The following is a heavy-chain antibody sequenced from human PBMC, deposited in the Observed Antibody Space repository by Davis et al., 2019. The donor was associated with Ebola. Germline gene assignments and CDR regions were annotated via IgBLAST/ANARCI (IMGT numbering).Heavy chain of an antibody. CDR1: GFTFNYAW. CDR2: IKSKTDGGTT. CDR3: TALSGYQIDY. J-gene: IGHJ4*02. D-gene: IGHD3-3*01. Sequence: PGGSLRLSFAASGFTFNYAWMSWVRQAPGKGLEWVGRIKSKTDGGTTDYAAPMKGRFTISRDDSKNMLFLQMNSLKSEDTAVYYCTALSGYQIDYWGQGTLVTVSS. V-gene: IGHV3-15*01.